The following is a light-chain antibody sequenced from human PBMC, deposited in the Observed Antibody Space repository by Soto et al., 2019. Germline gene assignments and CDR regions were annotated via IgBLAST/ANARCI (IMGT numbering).Light chain of an antibody. CDR3: QQFSSYPLT. V-gene: IGKV3-20*01. Sequence: EIVMTQSPATLSVSPGERATLSCRASQSVSIRLAWYQHKSGQAPRLLISGASSRATGIPDRFSGSGSGTDFTLTISRLEPEDFAVYYCQQFSSYPLTFGGGTKVDIK. CDR2: GAS. J-gene: IGKJ4*01. CDR1: QSVSIR.